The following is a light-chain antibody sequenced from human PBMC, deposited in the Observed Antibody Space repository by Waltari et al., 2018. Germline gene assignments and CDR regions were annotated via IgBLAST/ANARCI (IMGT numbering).Light chain of an antibody. J-gene: IGLJ3*02. V-gene: IGLV2-14*03. CDR1: SSDIGHFKH. Sequence: QSALTQPASVSGSPGQSITISCTGTSSDIGHFKHVSWYQQHPGKAPRLMIFDVSDRPSGVSTRFSGSKSGNTASLTISGLQAEDEADYYCLSFTSSSTWVFGGGTKLTVL. CDR3: LSFTSSSTWV. CDR2: DVS.